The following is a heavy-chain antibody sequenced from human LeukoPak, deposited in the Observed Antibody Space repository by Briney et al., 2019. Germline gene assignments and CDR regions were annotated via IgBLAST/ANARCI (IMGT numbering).Heavy chain of an antibody. V-gene: IGHV1-2*02. J-gene: IGHJ4*02. CDR3: ARYPGYYYDSSGYSGPPDY. Sequence: ASVKVSCKASGHTFTGYYMHWVRQAPGQGLEWMGWINPNSGGTNYAQKFQGRVTMTRDTSISTAYMELSRLRSDDTAVYYCARYPGYYYDSSGYSGPPDYWGQGTLVTVSS. D-gene: IGHD3-22*01. CDR1: GHTFTGYY. CDR2: INPNSGGT.